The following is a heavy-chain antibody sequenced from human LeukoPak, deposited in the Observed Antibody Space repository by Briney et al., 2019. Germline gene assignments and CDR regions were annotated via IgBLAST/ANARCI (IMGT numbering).Heavy chain of an antibody. CDR2: IFYDGSS. V-gene: IGHV4-39*07. J-gene: IGHJ5*02. CDR3: ARDKGLLEWLINNWFDP. D-gene: IGHD3-3*01. CDR1: SGSIRNSNYY. Sequence: SETLSLTCTVSSGSIRNSNYYWGWIRQPPGKGLEWIGSIFYDGSSDYNPSLKSRVTISVDTSKNQFSLKLSSVTAADTAVYYCARDKGLLEWLINNWFDPWGQGTLVTVSS.